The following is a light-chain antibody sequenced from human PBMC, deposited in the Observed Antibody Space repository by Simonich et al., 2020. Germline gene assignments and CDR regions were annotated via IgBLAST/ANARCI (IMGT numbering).Light chain of an antibody. CDR3: AAWDDSLNGWV. Sequence: QSVLTQPPSASGTPGQRVTISCSGSSSNIGSNYVYWYQQLPGTAPKLLIYSNNQRPTGVPDRFSGSKSCTSASLAISGIQSEDEDDYYCAAWDDSLNGWVFGGGTKLTVL. V-gene: IGLV1-44*01. CDR2: SNN. J-gene: IGLJ3*02. CDR1: SSNIGSNY.